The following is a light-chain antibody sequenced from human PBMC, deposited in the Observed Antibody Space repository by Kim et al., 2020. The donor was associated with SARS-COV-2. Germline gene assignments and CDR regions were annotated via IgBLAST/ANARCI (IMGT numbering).Light chain of an antibody. V-gene: IGLV2-23*02. CDR2: EVN. CDR3: CSYARSSSSYV. CDR1: SSDVGSYNL. J-gene: IGLJ1*01. Sequence: QSALTQPASVSGSPGQSITISCTGTSSDVGSYNLVSWYQHHPGKAPKLLIYEVNTRPSGVSNRFSGSKSGNTASLTISGLQAEDEADYYCCSYARSSSSYVFGIGTKVTVL.